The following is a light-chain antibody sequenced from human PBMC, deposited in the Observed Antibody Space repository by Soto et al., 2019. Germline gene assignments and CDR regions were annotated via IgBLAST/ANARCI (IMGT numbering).Light chain of an antibody. V-gene: IGKV3-20*01. J-gene: IGKJ5*01. CDR2: GAS. Sequence: EIGGCQSLDTVSLSPRERATLFYRASQTLSIGSLAWYQQKPGQAPRLLIFGASDRATGTPDRFSGSGSGTDFTLTISRLEPEDSAVYYSQPFDDSVPFGQGTRLEIK. CDR1: QTLSIGS. CDR3: QPFDDSVP.